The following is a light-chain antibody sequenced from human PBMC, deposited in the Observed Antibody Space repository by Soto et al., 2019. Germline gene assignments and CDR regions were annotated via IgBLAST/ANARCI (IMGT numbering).Light chain of an antibody. CDR1: SSNIGRNY. V-gene: IGLV1-47*01. Sequence: QSVLTQPPSASGTPGQRVTFSCSGSSSNIGRNYVNWYQQLPGTAPKLLIYRNNQRPSGVPDRFSGSKSGTSASLAISGLPSADEADYYCAAWDDSLSGHVVFGGGTKLTVL. J-gene: IGLJ2*01. CDR3: AAWDDSLSGHVV. CDR2: RNN.